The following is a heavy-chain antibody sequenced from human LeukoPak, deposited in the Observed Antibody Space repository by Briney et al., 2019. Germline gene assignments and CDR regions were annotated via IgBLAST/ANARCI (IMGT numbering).Heavy chain of an antibody. CDR1: GGSFSGYY. J-gene: IGHJ5*02. CDR2: IYYSGST. CDR3: ARGGSTLQNWFDP. D-gene: IGHD5/OR15-5a*01. V-gene: IGHV4-34*09. Sequence: SETLSLTCAVYGGSFSGYYWSWIRQPPGKGLEWIGYIYYSGSTYYNPSLKSRVIISVDTSKNQFSLKLSSVTAADTAVYYCARGGSTLQNWFDPWGQGTLVTVSS.